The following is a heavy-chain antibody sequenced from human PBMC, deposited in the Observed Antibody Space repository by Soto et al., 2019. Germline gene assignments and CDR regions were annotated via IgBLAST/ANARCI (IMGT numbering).Heavy chain of an antibody. CDR3: AKGEDHSGYDQLDY. D-gene: IGHD5-12*01. CDR1: GFTFSSYA. J-gene: IGHJ4*02. Sequence: EVQLLESGGGLVQPGGSLRLSCAASGFTFSSYAMSWVRQAPGKGLEWVSAISGSGGSTYYADSVKGRFTISRDNSKNTLYLQVNSLSAEDTAVYYCAKGEDHSGYDQLDYWGQGTLVTVSS. V-gene: IGHV3-23*01. CDR2: ISGSGGST.